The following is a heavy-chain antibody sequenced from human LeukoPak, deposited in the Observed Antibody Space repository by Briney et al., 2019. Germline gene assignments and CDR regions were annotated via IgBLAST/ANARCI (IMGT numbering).Heavy chain of an antibody. CDR3: AKSSSRLDTSFFEY. Sequence: GGSLRLSCAASGFTFSSYGIHWVRQAPGKGLEWVTFIQYDGSNKYADSVKGRFTISRDNSTNVLYLQMNSLRAEDTALYYCAKSSSRLDTSFFEYWGQGTLVTVSS. CDR1: GFTFSSYG. CDR2: IQYDGSNK. D-gene: IGHD5-18*01. J-gene: IGHJ4*02. V-gene: IGHV3-30*02.